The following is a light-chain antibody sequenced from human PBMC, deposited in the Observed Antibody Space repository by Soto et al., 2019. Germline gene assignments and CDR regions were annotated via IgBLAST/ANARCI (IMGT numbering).Light chain of an antibody. CDR2: DVS. CDR3: SAYTSRNTRV. Sequence: QSALTQPASVSGSPGQSITISCTGTSSDVGGYNYVSWYQQHPGQVPKLMIYDVSNRPSGISNRFSASKSGNTASLTISGLQAEEEADYYCSAYTSRNTRVFGTGTKLTVL. J-gene: IGLJ1*01. V-gene: IGLV2-14*01. CDR1: SSDVGGYNY.